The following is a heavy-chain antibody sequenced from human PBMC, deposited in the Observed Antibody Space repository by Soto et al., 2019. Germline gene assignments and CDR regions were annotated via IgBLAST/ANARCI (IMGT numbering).Heavy chain of an antibody. J-gene: IGHJ4*02. Sequence: QLQLQESGPGLVKPSETLSLTCTVSGGSISSSSYYWGWIRQPPGKGLEWIGSIYYSGSTYYNPSLKSRVTISVDTSKNQFSLKLSSVTAADTAVYYCASRHTPDDQLLDFDYWGQGTLVTVSS. V-gene: IGHV4-39*01. CDR3: ASRHTPDDQLLDFDY. CDR1: GGSISSSSYY. CDR2: IYYSGST. D-gene: IGHD2-2*01.